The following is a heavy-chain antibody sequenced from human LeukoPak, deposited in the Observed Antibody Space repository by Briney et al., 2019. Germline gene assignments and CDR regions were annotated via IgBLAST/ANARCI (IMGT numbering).Heavy chain of an antibody. CDR2: INHSGST. D-gene: IGHD6-19*01. CDR3: ARGRQQWLAVLLDY. Sequence: KASETLSLTCAVYGGSFSGYYWSWIRQPPGKGLEWIGEINHSGSTNYNPSLKSRVTISVDTSKNQFSLKLSSVTAADTAVYYCARGRQQWLAVLLDYWGQGTLVTVSS. J-gene: IGHJ4*02. V-gene: IGHV4-34*01. CDR1: GGSFSGYY.